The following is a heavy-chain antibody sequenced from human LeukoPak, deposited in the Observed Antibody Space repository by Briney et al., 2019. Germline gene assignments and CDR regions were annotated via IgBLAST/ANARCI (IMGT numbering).Heavy chain of an antibody. CDR1: GFTVSSNY. V-gene: IGHV3-21*06. J-gene: IGHJ5*02. D-gene: IGHD5-12*01. CDR2: ISTMSNYI. CDR3: SRDRLGGLDL. Sequence: GSLRLSCAASGFTVSSNYMSWVRQAPGKGLEWVSSISTMSNYIFYGDSVKGRFTISRDNAKNSVYLQMNSLRPDDTAVYYCSRDRLGGLDLWGQGTLVTVSS.